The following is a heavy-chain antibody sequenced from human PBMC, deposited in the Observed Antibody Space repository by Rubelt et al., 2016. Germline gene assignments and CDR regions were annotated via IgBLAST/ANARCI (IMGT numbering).Heavy chain of an antibody. D-gene: IGHD4-17*01. Sequence: GGSAYYADSVKGRFTISRDNSKNTLYLQMNSLRAEDTAVYYCARASHGDYGFDYWGQGTLVTVSS. CDR3: ARASHGDYGFDY. V-gene: IGHV3-23*01. J-gene: IGHJ4*02. CDR2: GGSA.